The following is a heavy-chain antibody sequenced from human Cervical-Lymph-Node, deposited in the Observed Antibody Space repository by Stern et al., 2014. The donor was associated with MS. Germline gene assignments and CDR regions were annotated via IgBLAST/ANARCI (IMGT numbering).Heavy chain of an antibody. V-gene: IGHV5-51*01. CDR2: LYPGDSET. Sequence: EVQLLQSGAELIRPGESLKISCKGSGFKFSIYWIAWVRQMPGKGLEWMGILYPGDSETRYSPSFQGQVTMSADKSTTTAYLQWSSLNASDTAMYFCARQTTAWASDVWGQGTLVTVSS. D-gene: IGHD1-14*01. J-gene: IGHJ4*02. CDR3: ARQTTAWASDV. CDR1: GFKFSIYW.